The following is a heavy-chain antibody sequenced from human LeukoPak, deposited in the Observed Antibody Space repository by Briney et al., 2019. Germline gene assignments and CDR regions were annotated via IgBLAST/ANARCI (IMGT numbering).Heavy chain of an antibody. CDR3: ASFGDYVWGSYRYTLEYFQH. J-gene: IGHJ1*01. Sequence: SSETLSLTCTVSGYSISSGYYWGWIRQPPGKGLEWIGSIYHSGSTYYNPSLKSRVTISVDTSKNQFSLKLSSVTAADTAVYYCASFGDYVWGSYRYTLEYFQHWGQGTLVTVSS. CDR2: IYHSGST. CDR1: GYSISSGYY. V-gene: IGHV4-38-2*02. D-gene: IGHD3-16*02.